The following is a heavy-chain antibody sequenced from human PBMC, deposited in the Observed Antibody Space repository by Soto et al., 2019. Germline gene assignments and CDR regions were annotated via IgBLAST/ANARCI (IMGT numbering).Heavy chain of an antibody. V-gene: IGHV3-11*01. D-gene: IGHD5-12*01. J-gene: IGHJ4*02. CDR1: GFTFSDYY. Sequence: PGESLKISCAASGFTFSDYYMSWIRQAPGKGLEWVSYISSSYNTIYYADSVKGRFTISRDNAKTSVFLQMNSLRDEDTAVYYCARGYKHPALWGQGTLVTVSS. CDR2: ISSSYNTI. CDR3: ARGYKHPAL.